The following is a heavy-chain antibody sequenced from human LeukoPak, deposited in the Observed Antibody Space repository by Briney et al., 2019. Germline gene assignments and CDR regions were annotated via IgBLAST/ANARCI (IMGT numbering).Heavy chain of an antibody. CDR3: ANPPLRGYSSSWYNF. CDR2: IRHDGSNK. Sequence: GGSLRLSCAASGFTFSSYGMHWVRQAPGKGLEWVAFIRHDGSNKYYADSVKGRFTISRDNSKNTLYLQMNSLRAEDTAVYYCANPPLRGYSSSWYNFWGQGTLVTVSS. J-gene: IGHJ4*02. D-gene: IGHD6-13*01. V-gene: IGHV3-30*02. CDR1: GFTFSSYG.